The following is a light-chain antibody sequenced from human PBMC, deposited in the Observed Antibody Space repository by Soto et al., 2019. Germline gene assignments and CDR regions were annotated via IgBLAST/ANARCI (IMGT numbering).Light chain of an antibody. V-gene: IGLV4-69*01. Sequence: QPVLTQSPSASASLGASVKLTCTLSSGHSSYAIAWHQQQPEKGPRYLMKLNSDGTHNKGDGIPDCFSGSSSGAERYLTISSLQSEDEADYYCQTWGTGIRVFGGGTKVTVL. CDR1: SGHSSYA. CDR3: QTWGTGIRV. CDR2: LNSDGTH. J-gene: IGLJ3*02.